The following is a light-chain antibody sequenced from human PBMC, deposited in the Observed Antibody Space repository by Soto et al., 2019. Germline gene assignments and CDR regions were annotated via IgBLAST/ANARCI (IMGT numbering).Light chain of an antibody. CDR1: QSVSSSY. Sequence: EIVLTQSPGTLSLSPGERATLSCRASQSVSSSYLAWYQQKPGQAPRLLIYGASSRATGIPDRFSGSGSGTDFTLTIGRLEPEDFAVYYCQQFGSSLSTFGQGTKLEIK. CDR2: GAS. CDR3: QQFGSSLST. V-gene: IGKV3-20*01. J-gene: IGKJ2*01.